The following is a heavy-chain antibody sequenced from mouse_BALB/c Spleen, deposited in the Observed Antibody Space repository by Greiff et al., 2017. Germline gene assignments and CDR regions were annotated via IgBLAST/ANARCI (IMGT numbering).Heavy chain of an antibody. CDR3: ARWGD. CDR2: IDPFNGGT. V-gene: IGHV1S135*01. Sequence: EVQLQQSGPELMKPGASVKISCKASGYSFTSYYMHWVKQSHGKSLEWIGYIDPFNGGTSYNQKFKGKATLTVDKSSSTAYMHLSSLTSEDSAVYYCARWGDWGQGTLVTVSA. J-gene: IGHJ3*01. CDR1: GYSFTSYY.